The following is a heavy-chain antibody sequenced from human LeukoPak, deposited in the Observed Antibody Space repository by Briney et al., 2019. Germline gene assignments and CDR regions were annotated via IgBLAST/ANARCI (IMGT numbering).Heavy chain of an antibody. J-gene: IGHJ4*02. V-gene: IGHV3-30*03. CDR3: ARGGLSMVRGPTRTYLEY. Sequence: QSGGSLRLSCAASEFTLSRYGIHWVRQAPGKGLEWVAVISYNESNRYYADSVKGRFTISRDNSKNTLYLQMNSLRAEDTAVYYCARGGLSMVRGPTRTYLEYWGQGTLVTVSS. CDR1: EFTLSRYG. D-gene: IGHD3-10*01. CDR2: ISYNESNR.